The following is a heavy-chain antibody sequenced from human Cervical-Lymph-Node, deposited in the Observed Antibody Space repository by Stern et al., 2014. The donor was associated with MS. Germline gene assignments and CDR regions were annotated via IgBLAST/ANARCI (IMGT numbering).Heavy chain of an antibody. CDR3: ARDQFTTSLDV. Sequence: VQLVESGPGLVKPSQTLSLTCTVSGGSVSSDNYYWTWIRQHPGKGLEWIGHIYYSGTTYYNPSLKSRVTISIDTSKNHISLELTSVPAADTAMYYCARDQFTTSLDVWGQGTTVTVSS. CDR1: GGSVSSDNYY. J-gene: IGHJ6*02. V-gene: IGHV4-31*03. D-gene: IGHD2-2*01. CDR2: IYYSGTT.